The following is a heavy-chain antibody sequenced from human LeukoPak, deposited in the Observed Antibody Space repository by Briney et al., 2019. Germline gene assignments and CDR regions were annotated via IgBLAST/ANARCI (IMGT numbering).Heavy chain of an antibody. CDR3: AKGYSSSWWFNWFDP. Sequence: GGSLRLSCAASGFTFSSYAMSWVRQAPGKGLEWVSAISGSGGSTYYADSVKGRFTISRDNSKNTLYLQMNSLRAEDTAVYYCAKGYSSSWWFNWFDPWGQGTLVTVSS. J-gene: IGHJ5*02. CDR2: ISGSGGST. V-gene: IGHV3-23*01. D-gene: IGHD6-13*01. CDR1: GFTFSSYA.